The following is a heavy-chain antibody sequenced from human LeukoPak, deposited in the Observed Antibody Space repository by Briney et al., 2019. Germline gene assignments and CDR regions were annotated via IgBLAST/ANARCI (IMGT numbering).Heavy chain of an antibody. V-gene: IGHV3-13*01. Sequence: GGSLRLSCAASGFTFSSYDMHWVRQATGKGLEWVSAIGTAGDTYYPGSVKGRFTISRENAKNSLYLQMNSLRAGDTAVYYCASSLGSDAFDIWGQGTMVTVSS. CDR1: GFTFSSYD. J-gene: IGHJ3*02. D-gene: IGHD3-10*01. CDR2: IGTAGDT. CDR3: ASSLGSDAFDI.